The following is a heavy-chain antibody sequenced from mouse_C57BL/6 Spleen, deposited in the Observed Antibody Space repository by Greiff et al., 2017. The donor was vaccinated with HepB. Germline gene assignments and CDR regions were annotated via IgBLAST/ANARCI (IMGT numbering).Heavy chain of an antibody. CDR1: GYTFTDYY. CDR3: AREDSSGYGY. Sequence: VQLQQSGAELVRPGASVKLSCKASGYTFTDYYINWVKQRPGQGLEWIARIYPGSGNTYYNEKFKGKATLTAEKSSSTAYMQLSSLTSEDSAVYFCAREDSSGYGYWGQGTTLTVSS. CDR2: IYPGSGNT. D-gene: IGHD3-2*02. V-gene: IGHV1-76*01. J-gene: IGHJ2*01.